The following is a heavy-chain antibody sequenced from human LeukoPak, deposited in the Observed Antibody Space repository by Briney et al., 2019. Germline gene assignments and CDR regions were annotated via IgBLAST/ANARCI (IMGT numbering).Heavy chain of an antibody. CDR1: GFTFSSYA. V-gene: IGHV3-23*01. CDR2: ISGSGGYT. Sequence: GGSLRLSCAASGFTFSSYAMGWVRQAPGKGLEWVSAISGSGGYTYYSDSVKGRFTISRDTSKNTMYLQMNSLRAEDTAVYYCAKDFDPTHDYDSGTSGPFDCWGQGTLVTVSS. J-gene: IGHJ4*02. CDR3: AKDFDPTHDYDSGTSGPFDC. D-gene: IGHD3-22*01.